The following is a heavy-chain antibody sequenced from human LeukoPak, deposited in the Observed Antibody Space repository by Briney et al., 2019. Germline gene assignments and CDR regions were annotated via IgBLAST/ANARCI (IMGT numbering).Heavy chain of an antibody. CDR1: GFTLSSYG. CDR3: ATTSQGAFDT. CDR2: IWYDGSNK. V-gene: IGHV3-33*03. J-gene: IGHJ3*02. Sequence: PGGSLRLSCAASGFTLSSYGMHWVRQAPGKGLEWVAVIWYDGSNKYYADSVKGRFTISRDNAKNSLYLQMNSLRAEDMALYYCATTSQGAFDTWGQGTMVTVSS. D-gene: IGHD1-1*01.